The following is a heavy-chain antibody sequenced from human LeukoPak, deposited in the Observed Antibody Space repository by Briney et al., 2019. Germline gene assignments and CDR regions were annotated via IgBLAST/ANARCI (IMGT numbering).Heavy chain of an antibody. CDR1: GFTIATKY. Sequence: GGSLRLSCAASGFTIATKYMNWVRQAPGKGLGWVSIIYSGATTYYADSVRGRFTISRDTSKNTVSLQMNSLRGGDTAVYFCAGHGDHYHWNFDLWGRGTLVTVSS. D-gene: IGHD3-10*01. V-gene: IGHV3-53*01. J-gene: IGHJ2*01. CDR2: IYSGATT. CDR3: AGHGDHYHWNFDL.